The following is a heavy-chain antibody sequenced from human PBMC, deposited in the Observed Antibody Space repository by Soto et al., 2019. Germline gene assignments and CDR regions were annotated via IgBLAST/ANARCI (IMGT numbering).Heavy chain of an antibody. J-gene: IGHJ4*01. V-gene: IGHV1-8*01. CDR2: MNPSSGET. CDR3: ARLAEYCNGIKCYSNFDF. D-gene: IGHD2-15*01. CDR1: GYNFTNFD. Sequence: ASVKVSCKTSGYNFTNFDVNWVRQAPGRGLVWMGWMNPSSGETGSAQNFQGRVTMTRDISTRTFFMQLTSLRSEDTAIYYCARLAEYCNGIKCYSNFDFWGRGTQVTVSS.